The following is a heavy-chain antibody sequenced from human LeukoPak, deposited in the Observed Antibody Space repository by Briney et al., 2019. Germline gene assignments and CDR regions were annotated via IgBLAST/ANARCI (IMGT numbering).Heavy chain of an antibody. V-gene: IGHV4-30-2*01. CDR2: IYHSGST. CDR1: GGSISSGGYY. J-gene: IGHJ6*02. D-gene: IGHD3-22*01. CDR3: ARTRNDYYDSSGYYYYGMDV. Sequence: PSETLSLTCTVSGGSISSGGYYWSWIRQPPGKGLEWIGYIYHSGSTYYNPSLKSRVTISVDRSKNQFSLKLSSVTAADTAVYYCARTRNDYYDSSGYYYYGMDVWGQGTTVTVSS.